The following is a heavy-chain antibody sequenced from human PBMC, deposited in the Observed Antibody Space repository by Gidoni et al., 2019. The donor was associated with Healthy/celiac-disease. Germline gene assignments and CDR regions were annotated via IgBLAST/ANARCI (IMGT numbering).Heavy chain of an antibody. CDR2: IIPIFGTA. CDR1: VGTFSSYA. J-gene: IGHJ6*02. D-gene: IGHD3-10*01. V-gene: IGHV1-69*01. Sequence: QVQLVQSGAEVKKPGCSVKVSCKASVGTFSSYAISWVRQAPGQGLEWMGGIIPIFGTANYAQKFQGRVTITADESTSTAYMELSSLRSEDTAVYYCAITPSITMVQGGTYGMDVWGQGTTVTVSS. CDR3: AITPSITMVQGGTYGMDV.